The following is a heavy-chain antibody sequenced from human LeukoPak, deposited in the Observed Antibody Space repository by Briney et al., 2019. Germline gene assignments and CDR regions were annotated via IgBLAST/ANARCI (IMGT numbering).Heavy chain of an antibody. J-gene: IGHJ5*02. D-gene: IGHD3-10*01. CDR3: AKGLPPYYYGSGSFLPNWFDP. CDR2: ISGRSGDT. CDR1: GFTFSSYA. V-gene: IGHV3-23*01. Sequence: GGPLRLSCAASGFTFSSYAMSWVRQAPGKGLEWVSAISGRSGDTYYAASVKGRFTISRDNSKNTLYLQMNTLRAEDTAVYYCAKGLPPYYYGSGSFLPNWFDPWGQGTLVTVSS.